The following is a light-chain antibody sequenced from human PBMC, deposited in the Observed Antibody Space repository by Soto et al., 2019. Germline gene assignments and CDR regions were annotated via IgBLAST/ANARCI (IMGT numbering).Light chain of an antibody. CDR2: KAS. Sequence: DIQMTQSPSTLSASVGDRVTITCRASQSISSWLAWYQQKPGKAPKLLIYKASSLESGVPSRFSGSGSGTEFPLTISSLQPDDFATYYCHQYNSYPTFGQGTKVEIK. J-gene: IGKJ1*01. CDR1: QSISSW. V-gene: IGKV1-5*03. CDR3: HQYNSYPT.